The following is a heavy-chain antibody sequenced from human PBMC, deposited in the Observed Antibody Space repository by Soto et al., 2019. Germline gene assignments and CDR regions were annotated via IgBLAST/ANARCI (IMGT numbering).Heavy chain of an antibody. Sequence: EVHLLESGGTLIQPGGSLRLSCAASGFDFSAYAMTWVRQAPGKGLEWVSSIIHTGGATYYASSVKGRFTISRDNSKNILYLQMNSLGAEDTAMYYCAKDWPGTSSVTSDYWGQGTLVTVSS. V-gene: IGHV3-23*01. CDR1: GFDFSAYA. D-gene: IGHD4-17*01. J-gene: IGHJ4*02. CDR2: IIHTGGAT. CDR3: AKDWPGTSSVTSDY.